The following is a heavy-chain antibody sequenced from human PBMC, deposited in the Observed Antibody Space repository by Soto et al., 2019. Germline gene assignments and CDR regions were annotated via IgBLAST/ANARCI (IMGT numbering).Heavy chain of an antibody. J-gene: IGHJ6*02. V-gene: IGHV1-2*02. Sequence: GASVKVSCKASGYTFTGYYMHWVRQAPGQGLEWMGWINPNSGGTNYAQKFQSRVTMTRDTSISTAYMELSRLRSDDTAVYYCARGGDIVVVPAAISYYYYGMDVWGQGTTVTVSS. D-gene: IGHD2-2*01. CDR1: GYTFTGYY. CDR2: INPNSGGT. CDR3: ARGGDIVVVPAAISYYYYGMDV.